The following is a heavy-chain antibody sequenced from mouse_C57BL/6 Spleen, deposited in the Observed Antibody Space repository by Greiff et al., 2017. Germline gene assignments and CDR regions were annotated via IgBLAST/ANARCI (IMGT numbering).Heavy chain of an antibody. Sequence: EVQLQQSGPELVKPGASVKISCKASGYTFTDYYMNWVKQSPGQSLEWIGDINPKNGGTSYNQKFKGKATLTVDKSSSTAYMELRSLTSEDSAVYYCATYYCDYGVFAYWGQGTLVTVSA. CDR2: INPKNGGT. CDR3: ATYYCDYGVFAY. CDR1: GYTFTDYY. J-gene: IGHJ3*01. V-gene: IGHV1-26*01. D-gene: IGHD2-13*01.